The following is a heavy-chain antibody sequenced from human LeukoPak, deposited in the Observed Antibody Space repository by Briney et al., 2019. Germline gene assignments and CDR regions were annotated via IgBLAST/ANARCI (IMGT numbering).Heavy chain of an antibody. D-gene: IGHD6-13*01. CDR3: AREKQQKRVYFDY. CDR2: IYYSGST. Sequence: SETLSLTCTVSGGSISSYYWSWIRQPPGKGLEWIGYIYYSGSTNYNPSLKSRVTISVDTSKNQFSLKLSSVTAADTAVYYCAREKQQKRVYFDYWGQGTLVTVSS. V-gene: IGHV4-59*01. CDR1: GGSISSYY. J-gene: IGHJ4*02.